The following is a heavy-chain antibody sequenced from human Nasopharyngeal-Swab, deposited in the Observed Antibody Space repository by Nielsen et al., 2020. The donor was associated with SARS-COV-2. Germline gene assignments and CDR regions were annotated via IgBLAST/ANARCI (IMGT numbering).Heavy chain of an antibody. D-gene: IGHD4-17*01. Sequence: WIRQPPGKGLEWVSAISGSGGSTYYADSVKGRFTMSRDTSKNVVYLEMNSLSIEDTAVYYCARSVNFDYGDLQPPFGYWGQGTLVTVSS. V-gene: IGHV3-23*01. CDR2: ISGSGGST. J-gene: IGHJ4*02. CDR3: ARSVNFDYGDLQPPFGY.